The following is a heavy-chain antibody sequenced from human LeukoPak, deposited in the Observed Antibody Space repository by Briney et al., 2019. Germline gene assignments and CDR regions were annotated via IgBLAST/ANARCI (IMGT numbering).Heavy chain of an antibody. CDR2: ISNGGGTT. CDR1: GFRFSNYA. Sequence: PGGSLRLSCAASGFRFSNYAMSWVRQAPRKGLQWVSAISNGGGTTYYADSVKGRFTIFRDNSNNTLYLHMKSLRAEDTALYYCAKDFLTREYSYERSDAFDIWGQGTMVTVSS. V-gene: IGHV3-23*01. J-gene: IGHJ3*02. D-gene: IGHD5-18*01. CDR3: AKDFLTREYSYERSDAFDI.